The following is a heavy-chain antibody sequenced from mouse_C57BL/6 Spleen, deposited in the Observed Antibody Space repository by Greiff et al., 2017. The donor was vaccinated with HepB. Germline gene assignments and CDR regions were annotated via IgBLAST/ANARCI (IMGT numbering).Heavy chain of an antibody. CDR3: AISFTTVVVPFDY. Sequence: QVQPQQPGAELVKPGASVKVSCKASGYTFTSYWMHWVKQRPGQGLEWIGRIHPSDSDTNYNQKFKGKATLTVDKSSSTAYMQLSSLTSEDSAVYYCAISFTTVVVPFDYWGQGTTLTVSS. V-gene: IGHV1-74*01. J-gene: IGHJ2*01. D-gene: IGHD1-1*01. CDR1: GYTFTSYW. CDR2: IHPSDSDT.